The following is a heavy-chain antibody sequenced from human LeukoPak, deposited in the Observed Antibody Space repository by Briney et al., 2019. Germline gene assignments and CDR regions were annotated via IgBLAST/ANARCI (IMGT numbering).Heavy chain of an antibody. CDR3: ARDTTYYYDSSGYSYYFDY. D-gene: IGHD3-22*01. J-gene: IGHJ4*02. Sequence: PGGSLRLSCAASGFTFSSYAMHWVRQAPGKGLEWVAVISYDGSNKYYADSVKGRFTISRDNSKNTLYLQMNSLRAEDTAVYYYARDTTYYYDSSGYSYYFDYWGQGTLVTVSS. CDR2: ISYDGSNK. V-gene: IGHV3-30*04. CDR1: GFTFSSYA.